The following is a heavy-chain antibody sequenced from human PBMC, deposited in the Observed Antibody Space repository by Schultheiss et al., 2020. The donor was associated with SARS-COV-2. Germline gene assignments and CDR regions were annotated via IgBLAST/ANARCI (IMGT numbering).Heavy chain of an antibody. CDR1: GDSISSYY. Sequence: SETLSLTCTVSGDSISSYYWSWVRQPPGKGLEWIGYIYYSGSTNYNPSLKSRVTTSVDTSKNQFSLKLSSVTAADTAVYYCARGGIVATRPLFDYWGQGTLVTVSS. D-gene: IGHD5-12*01. CDR2: IYYSGST. CDR3: ARGGIVATRPLFDY. J-gene: IGHJ4*02. V-gene: IGHV4-59*12.